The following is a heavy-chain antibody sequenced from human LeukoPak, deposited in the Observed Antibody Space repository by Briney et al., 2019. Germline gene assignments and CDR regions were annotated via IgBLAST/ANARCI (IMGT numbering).Heavy chain of an antibody. CDR2: INSDGSST. CDR1: GFTFSSYW. D-gene: IGHD3-22*01. V-gene: IGHV3-74*01. CDR3: ARGGYYDSSGYYYVRGYFDY. J-gene: IGHJ4*02. Sequence: GGSLRLSCAASGFTFSSYWMHWVRQAPGKGLVWVSRINSDGSSTSYADSVKGRFTISRDNAKNTLYLQMNSLRAEDTAVYYCARGGYYDSSGYYYVRGYFDYWGQGTLVTVSS.